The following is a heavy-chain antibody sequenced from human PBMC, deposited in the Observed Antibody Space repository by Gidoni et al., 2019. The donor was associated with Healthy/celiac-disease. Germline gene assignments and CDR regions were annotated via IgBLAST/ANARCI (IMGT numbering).Heavy chain of an antibody. CDR1: GGSFSGYY. CDR3: ARGRSDYIWGSYRPTHFDY. Sequence: QVQLQQWGAGLLKPSETLSLTCAVYGGSFSGYYWSWIRQPPGKGLEWIGEINHSGSTNYNPSLKSRVTISVDTSKNQFSLKLSSVTAADTAVYYCARGRSDYIWGSYRPTHFDYWGQGTLVTVSS. CDR2: INHSGST. D-gene: IGHD3-16*02. V-gene: IGHV4-34*01. J-gene: IGHJ4*02.